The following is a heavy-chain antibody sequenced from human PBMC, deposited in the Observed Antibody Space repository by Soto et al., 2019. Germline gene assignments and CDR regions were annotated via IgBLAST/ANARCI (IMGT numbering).Heavy chain of an antibody. Sequence: SETLSLSCTVSGGSINNHYWSWIRQPPGQGLEWIGYIYYSGSTNYNPSLKSRVTMSVDTSKNQFSLKLSSLTAADTAINYCARATWFFDYWGQGTLVTVAS. CDR3: ARATWFFDY. CDR2: IYYSGST. J-gene: IGHJ4*02. D-gene: IGHD3-9*01. V-gene: IGHV4-59*11. CDR1: GGSINNHY.